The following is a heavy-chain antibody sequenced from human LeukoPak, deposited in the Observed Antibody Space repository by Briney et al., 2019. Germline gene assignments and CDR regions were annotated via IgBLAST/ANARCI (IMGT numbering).Heavy chain of an antibody. CDR3: ARAVVVARGLMAYFDY. CDR2: IIPIPGMA. J-gene: IGHJ4*02. D-gene: IGHD3-10*01. CDR1: GGTFSFYA. Sequence: SVKVSCRASGGTFSFYAINWVRQAPGQGLEWMGRIIPIPGMANYAQKFQGRVTITADSSTSTAYMEVSSLRSEDTAVYYCARAVVVARGLMAYFDYWGQGTLVTVSS. V-gene: IGHV1-69*04.